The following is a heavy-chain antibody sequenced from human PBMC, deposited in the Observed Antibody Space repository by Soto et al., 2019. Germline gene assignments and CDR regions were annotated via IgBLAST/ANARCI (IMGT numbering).Heavy chain of an antibody. V-gene: IGHV3-72*01. CDR2: TKNKANRYTT. D-gene: IGHD1-26*01. Sequence: EVQLVESGGGLVQPGGSLRLSCAASGFTLSDHYMDWVRQAPGKGLEWVGRTKNKANRYTTAYAASVNGRFTISRDDSKNSLYLQMNSLKAEYTAVYYCARWVSGGTDDWGQGTLVTVSS. CDR1: GFTLSDHY. J-gene: IGHJ4*02. CDR3: ARWVSGGTDD.